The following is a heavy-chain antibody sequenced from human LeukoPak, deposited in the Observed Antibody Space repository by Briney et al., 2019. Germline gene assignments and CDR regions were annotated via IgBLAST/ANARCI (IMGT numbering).Heavy chain of an antibody. D-gene: IGHD1-26*01. Sequence: RASVKVSCKASGYTFTGYYMHWVRQAPGQGLEWMGWINPNSGGTNYAQKFQGRVTMTRDTSISTAYMELRSLRSDDTAVYYCARVYRGLSRRLRYYYMDVWGKGTTVTVSS. CDR1: GYTFTGYY. CDR2: INPNSGGT. CDR3: ARVYRGLSRRLRYYYMDV. V-gene: IGHV1-2*02. J-gene: IGHJ6*03.